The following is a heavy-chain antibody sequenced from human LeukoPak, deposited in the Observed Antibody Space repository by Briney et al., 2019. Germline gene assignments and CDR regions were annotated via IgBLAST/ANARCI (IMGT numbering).Heavy chain of an antibody. CDR1: GFTFSIYA. CDR2: ISYDGSKK. J-gene: IGHJ2*01. CDR3: ARDPILYDRIGVVPTAQPLGYLDV. D-gene: IGHD2-2*01. V-gene: IGHV3-30*04. Sequence: GGSLRLSCAASGFTFSIYAIHWVRQAPGKGLEWVAVISYDGSKKYYADSMKGRFTISRDNSKNTLYLQINSLRAEDTAVYYCARDPILYDRIGVVPTAQPLGYLDVWGRGTLVTVSS.